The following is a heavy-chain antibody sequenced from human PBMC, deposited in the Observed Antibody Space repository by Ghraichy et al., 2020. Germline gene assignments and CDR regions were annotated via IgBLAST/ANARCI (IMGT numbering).Heavy chain of an antibody. V-gene: IGHV5-10-1*01. J-gene: IGHJ6*02. Sequence: GESLNISCKGSGYSFTSYWISWVRQMPGKGLEWMGRIDPSDSYTNYSPSFQGHVTISADKSISTAYLQWSSLKASDTAMYYCARHGTAAPGRHYYYYGMDVWGQGTTVTVSS. D-gene: IGHD2-15*01. CDR2: IDPSDSYT. CDR3: ARHGTAAPGRHYYYYGMDV. CDR1: GYSFTSYW.